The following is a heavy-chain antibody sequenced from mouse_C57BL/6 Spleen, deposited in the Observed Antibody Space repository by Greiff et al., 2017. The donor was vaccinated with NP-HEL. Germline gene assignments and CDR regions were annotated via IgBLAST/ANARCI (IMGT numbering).Heavy chain of an antibody. CDR3: ARGSGMGYDGGPFAY. CDR1: GFTFSDYG. CDR2: ISSGSSTT. V-gene: IGHV5-17*01. D-gene: IGHD2-2*01. Sequence: EVKLVESGGGLVKPGGSLKLSCAASGFTFSDYGMHWVRQAPEKGLEWVAYISSGSSTTYYADTVKGRFTISRDNAKNTLFLQMTSLRSEDTAMYYCARGSGMGYDGGPFAYWGQGTLVTVSA. J-gene: IGHJ3*01.